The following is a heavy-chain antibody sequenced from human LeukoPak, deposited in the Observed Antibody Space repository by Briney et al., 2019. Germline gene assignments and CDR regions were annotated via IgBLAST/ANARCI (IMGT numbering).Heavy chain of an antibody. Sequence: ASVKVSCKASGGTFSSYAISWVRQAPGQGLEWMGGIIPIFGTANYAQKFQGRVTITTDESTSTAYMELSSLRSEDTAVYYCAREVRAGSEAATISSGFDYWGQGTLVTVSS. CDR1: GGTFSSYA. D-gene: IGHD5-12*01. CDR2: IIPIFGTA. CDR3: AREVRAGSEAATISSGFDY. V-gene: IGHV1-69*05. J-gene: IGHJ4*02.